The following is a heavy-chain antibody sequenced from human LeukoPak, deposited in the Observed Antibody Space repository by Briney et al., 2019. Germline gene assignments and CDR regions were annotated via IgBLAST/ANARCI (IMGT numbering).Heavy chain of an antibody. Sequence: GASVKVSCKASGYTFTSYDINWVRQATGQGLEWMGWMNPNSGNTGYAQKFQGRVTMTRNTSISTAYMALSSLRSEDTAVYYCARGNRGLGVVNSYFEFYYYGMDVWGQGTTATVSS. CDR1: GYTFTSYD. V-gene: IGHV1-8*01. CDR2: MNPNSGNT. J-gene: IGHJ6*02. D-gene: IGHD3-3*01. CDR3: ARGNRGLGVVNSYFEFYYYGMDV.